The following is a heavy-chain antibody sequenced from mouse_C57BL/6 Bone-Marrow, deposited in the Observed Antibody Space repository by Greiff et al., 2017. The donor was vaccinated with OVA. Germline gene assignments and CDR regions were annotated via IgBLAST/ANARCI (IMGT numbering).Heavy chain of an antibody. V-gene: IGHV1-4*01. Sequence: VKLQQSGAELARPGASVKMSCKASGYTFTSYTMHWVKQRPGQGLEWIGYINPSSGYTKYNQKFKDKATLTADKSSSTAYMQLSSLTSEDSAGYYWARSPYGYGDYWGQGTSVTVSS. J-gene: IGHJ4*01. CDR2: INPSSGYT. CDR1: GYTFTSYT. D-gene: IGHD2-2*01. CDR3: ARSPYGYGDY.